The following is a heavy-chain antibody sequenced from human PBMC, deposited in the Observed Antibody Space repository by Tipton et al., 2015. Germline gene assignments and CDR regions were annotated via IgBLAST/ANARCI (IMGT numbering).Heavy chain of an antibody. V-gene: IGHV4-61*01. CDR1: GGSVSSGSYY. J-gene: IGHJ4*02. CDR3: ARARGRHGGLFDS. Sequence: TLSLTCTVSGGSVSSGSYYWSWIRQPPGKGLEWIGYISFSDTTHYHPPLKSRVTISVDTSKTQFSLKMSSVTASDTAVYYCARARGRHGGLFDSWGQGILVTVSS. D-gene: IGHD4-23*01. CDR2: ISFSDTT.